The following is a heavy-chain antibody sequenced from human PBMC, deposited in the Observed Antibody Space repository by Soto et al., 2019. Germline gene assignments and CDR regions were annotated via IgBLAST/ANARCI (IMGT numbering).Heavy chain of an antibody. D-gene: IGHD1-26*01. CDR3: ARVIEENSVYYYYYYMDV. Sequence: QVQLVESGGGLVKPGGSLRLSCAASGFTFSDYYMSWIRQAPGKGLEWVSYISSSGSTIYYADSVKGRFTISRDNAKNLLYLQMNSLRAEDTAVYYCARVIEENSVYYYYYYMDVWGKGTTVTVSS. J-gene: IGHJ6*03. CDR2: ISSSGSTI. V-gene: IGHV3-11*01. CDR1: GFTFSDYY.